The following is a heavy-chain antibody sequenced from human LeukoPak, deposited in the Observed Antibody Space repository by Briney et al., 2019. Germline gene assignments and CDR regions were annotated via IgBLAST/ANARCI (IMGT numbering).Heavy chain of an antibody. Sequence: SETLSLTCTVSGGSISSSSYYWGWIRQPPGKGLEWIGSIYYSGSTYYNPPLKSRVTISVDRSKNQFSLKLSSVTAADTAVYYCARQLGSSGWYYFDYWGQGTLVTVSS. CDR2: IYYSGST. CDR3: ARQLGSSGWYYFDY. V-gene: IGHV4-39*01. CDR1: GGSISSSSYY. D-gene: IGHD6-19*01. J-gene: IGHJ4*02.